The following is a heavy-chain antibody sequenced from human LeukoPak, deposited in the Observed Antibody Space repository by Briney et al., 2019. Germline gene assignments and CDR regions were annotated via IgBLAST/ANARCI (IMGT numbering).Heavy chain of an antibody. CDR3: ARWGKVVPAAKGPLDAFDI. CDR1: GGSISGYY. CDR2: IYYSGST. D-gene: IGHD2-2*01. Sequence: SETLSLTCSVSGGSISGYYWSWIRQPPGKGLEWIGYIYYSGSTYYNPSLKSRVTISVDTSKNQFSLKLSSVTAADTAVYYCARWGKVVPAAKGPLDAFDIWGQGTMVTVSS. J-gene: IGHJ3*02. V-gene: IGHV4-59*06.